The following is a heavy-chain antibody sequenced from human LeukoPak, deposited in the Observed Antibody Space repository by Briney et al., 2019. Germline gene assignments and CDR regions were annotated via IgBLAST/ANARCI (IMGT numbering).Heavy chain of an antibody. J-gene: IGHJ4*02. CDR1: RFTFRNYA. CDR2: ITENGDNT. Sequence: GESLRLSCAASRFTFRNYAMSWVRQAPGKGLEWVSSITENGDNTYYGDSVEGRFTISRDNSKDTLYLQTNSLRVEDTAIYLCARDANWRPAADWGQGTLVTVSS. V-gene: IGHV3-23*01. D-gene: IGHD2-2*01. CDR3: ARDANWRPAAD.